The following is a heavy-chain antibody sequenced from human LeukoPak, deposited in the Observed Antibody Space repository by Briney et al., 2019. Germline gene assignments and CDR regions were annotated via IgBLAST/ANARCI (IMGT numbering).Heavy chain of an antibody. CDR3: TRLGGVGATTFVDY. Sequence: GGSLRLSCAASGFTFSSYAMSWVRQAPGRGLEWVGRIRSKANSYATAYAASVKGRFTISRDDSKNTAYLQMNSLKTEDTAVYYCTRLGGVGATTFVDYWGQGTLVTVSS. CDR1: GFTFSSYA. CDR2: IRSKANSYAT. D-gene: IGHD3-16*01. V-gene: IGHV3-73*01. J-gene: IGHJ4*02.